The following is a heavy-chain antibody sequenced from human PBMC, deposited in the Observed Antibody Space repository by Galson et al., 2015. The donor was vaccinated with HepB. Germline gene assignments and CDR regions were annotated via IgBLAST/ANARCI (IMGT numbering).Heavy chain of an antibody. V-gene: IGHV2-5*02. CDR2: IYWDDDK. Sequence: PALVKPTQTLTLTCTFSGFSLSTSGVGVGWIRQPPGKALEWLALIYWDDDKRYSPSLKSRLTITKDTSKNQVVLTMTNMDPVDTATYYCAQIKYRQLVAYYYGMDVWGQGTTVTVSS. CDR3: AQIKYRQLVAYYYGMDV. D-gene: IGHD6-13*01. CDR1: GFSLSTSGVG. J-gene: IGHJ6*02.